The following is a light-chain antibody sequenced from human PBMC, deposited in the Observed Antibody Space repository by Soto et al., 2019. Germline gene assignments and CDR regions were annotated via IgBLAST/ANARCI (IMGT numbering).Light chain of an antibody. CDR3: QQYHNWPPIT. CDR2: WAS. J-gene: IGKJ5*01. V-gene: IGKV4-1*01. CDR1: QSVLFSTNNKNY. Sequence: IVVTQSPDSLAVSLGERATINCRSSQSVLFSTNNKNYLAWYQHKQGQPPKLLIYWASARESGVPDRFSGSGSGTEFTLTISNVQSEDSAVYYCQQYHNWPPITFGQGTRLEIK.